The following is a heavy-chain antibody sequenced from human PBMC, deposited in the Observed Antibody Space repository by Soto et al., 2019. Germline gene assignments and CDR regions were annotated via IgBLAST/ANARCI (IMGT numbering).Heavy chain of an antibody. D-gene: IGHD4-17*01. CDR2: INTYNSNT. CDR3: ARGPDYEGYFDL. CDR1: NYTFTSYG. V-gene: IGHV1-18*01. J-gene: IGHJ5*02. Sequence: ASVKVSCKSSNYTFTSYGINWVRQAPGQGLEWMGWINTYNSNTNYAQKFQGRVTMTTDTSTTTAYMELRSLTSDDTAVYYCARGPDYEGYFDLWGQGILVTVSS.